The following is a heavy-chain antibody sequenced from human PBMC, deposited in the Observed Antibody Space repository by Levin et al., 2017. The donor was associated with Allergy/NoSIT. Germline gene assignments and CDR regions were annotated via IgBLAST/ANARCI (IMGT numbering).Heavy chain of an antibody. Sequence: SQTLSLTCAISGDSVSSNSATWNWIRQSPSRGLEWLGRTYYRSKWYNDYAVSVKSRITINPDTSKNQFSLQLNSVTPEDTAVYYCARGRGDIAVAGTTPFDYWGQGTVVTVSS. J-gene: IGHJ4*02. CDR3: ARGRGDIAVAGTTPFDY. D-gene: IGHD6-19*01. CDR2: TYYRSKWYN. V-gene: IGHV6-1*01. CDR1: GDSVSSNSAT.